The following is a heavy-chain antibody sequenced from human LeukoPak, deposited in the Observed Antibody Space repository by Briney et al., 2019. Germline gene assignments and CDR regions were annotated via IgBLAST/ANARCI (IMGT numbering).Heavy chain of an antibody. J-gene: IGHJ4*02. V-gene: IGHV3-48*03. CDR1: EFTFTSYE. Sequence: GGSLRLSCAASEFTFTSYELNWVRQAPGKGLEWVSYISSSGNTISYADSVKGRFTISRDNSKNTLYLQMNSLRAEDTAVYYCATAQQLAPYYFDYWGQGTLVTVSS. CDR3: ATAQQLAPYYFDY. CDR2: ISSSGNTI. D-gene: IGHD6-13*01.